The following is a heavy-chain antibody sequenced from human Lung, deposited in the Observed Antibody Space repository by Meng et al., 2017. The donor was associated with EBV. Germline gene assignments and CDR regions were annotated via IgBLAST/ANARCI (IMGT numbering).Heavy chain of an antibody. Sequence: QGQQPESGPGLVKPSQPLSPTCTVSGGSISSGGYYWSWIRQHPGKGLEWIGYIYYSGSTYYNPSLKSRVTISVDTSKNQFSLKLSSVTAADTAVYYCARTRGYQLPYYFDYWGQGTLVTVSS. CDR3: ARTRGYQLPYYFDY. V-gene: IGHV4-31*03. CDR1: GGSISSGGYY. J-gene: IGHJ4*02. CDR2: IYYSGST. D-gene: IGHD2-2*01.